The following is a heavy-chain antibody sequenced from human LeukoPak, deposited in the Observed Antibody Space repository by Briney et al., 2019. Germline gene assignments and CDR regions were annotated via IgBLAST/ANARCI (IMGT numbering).Heavy chain of an antibody. CDR2: INWNGGRT. V-gene: IGHV3-20*04. Sequence: TGGSLRLSCAASGFTFNSYWMHWVRQAPGKGLEWVSGINWNGGRTGYADSVKGRFTISRDNAKKSLYVQMNSLRAEDTALYYCAREYYGSGSYYNVGYWGQGTLVTVSS. CDR1: GFTFNSYW. D-gene: IGHD3-10*01. CDR3: AREYYGSGSYYNVGY. J-gene: IGHJ4*02.